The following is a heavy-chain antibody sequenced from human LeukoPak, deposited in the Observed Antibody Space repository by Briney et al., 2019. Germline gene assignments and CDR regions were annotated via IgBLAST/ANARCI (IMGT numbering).Heavy chain of an antibody. CDR3: ARDVAVAGTDKYYFDY. J-gene: IGHJ4*02. V-gene: IGHV7-4-1*02. CDR1: GYTFTSYP. CDR2: INTNTGNP. D-gene: IGHD6-19*01. Sequence: ASVKVSCKASGYTFTSYPMNWVRQAPGQGLEWMGWINTNTGNPTYAQGFTGRFVFSLDTSVSTAYLQISSLKAEDTAVYYCARDVAVAGTDKYYFDYWGQGTLVTVSS.